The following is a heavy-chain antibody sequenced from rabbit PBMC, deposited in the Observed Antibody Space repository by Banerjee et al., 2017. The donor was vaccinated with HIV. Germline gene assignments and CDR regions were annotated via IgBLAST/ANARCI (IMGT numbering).Heavy chain of an antibody. J-gene: IGHJ4*01. V-gene: IGHV1S45*01. CDR3: ARDSYAAFNL. CDR1: GFSFSSSYC. Sequence: QQQLEESGGDLVKPEGSLTLTCTASGFSFSSSYCMCWVRQAPGKGLEWIACIYASSGSTWYASWVNGRFTISKASSTTVTLQLSSLTAADTANYFCARDSYAAFNLWGQGPLVTVS. D-gene: IGHD4-2*01. CDR2: IYASSGST.